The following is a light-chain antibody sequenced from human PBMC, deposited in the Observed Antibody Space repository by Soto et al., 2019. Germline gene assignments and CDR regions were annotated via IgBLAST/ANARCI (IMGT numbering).Light chain of an antibody. CDR3: QQRGNRPPWT. CDR2: DAS. V-gene: IGKV3-11*01. J-gene: IGKJ1*01. CDR1: QSVSSY. Sequence: EIVLTQSPATLSLSPGERATLSCRASQSVSSYLAWYQQKPGQAPRLLIYDASNRATGIPVRFSGSGSGTDFTLTISSLEPEDFAVYYCQQRGNRPPWTFGQGTKVDIK.